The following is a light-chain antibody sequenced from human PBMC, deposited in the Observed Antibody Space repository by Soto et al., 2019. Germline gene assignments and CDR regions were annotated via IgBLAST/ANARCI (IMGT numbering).Light chain of an antibody. V-gene: IGKV3-11*01. CDR2: DAS. CDR1: QSVSSN. J-gene: IGKJ5*01. CDR3: QQRSNWIT. Sequence: EIVMTPSPTTLSVSPVERATLSCRASQSVSSNLVWYQQTPGQAPRLLIYDASNRATGIPARFSGSGSGTDFTLTISSLEPEDFAVYYCQQRSNWITFGQGTRLEIK.